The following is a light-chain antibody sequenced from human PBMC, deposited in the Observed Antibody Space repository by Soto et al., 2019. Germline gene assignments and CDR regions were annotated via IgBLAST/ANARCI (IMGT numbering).Light chain of an antibody. CDR2: GTS. CDR3: QQSYRSPLN. CDR1: QNITNF. V-gene: IGKV1-39*01. Sequence: DIQMTQSPLSLSASVGESVTITCRASQNITNFLYWYQQKPGKPPRLLIFGTSSLQSGVPSRFRGSRSETDFSLTISGLQPEDFATYSCQQSYRSPLNFGPGTRVA. J-gene: IGKJ3*01.